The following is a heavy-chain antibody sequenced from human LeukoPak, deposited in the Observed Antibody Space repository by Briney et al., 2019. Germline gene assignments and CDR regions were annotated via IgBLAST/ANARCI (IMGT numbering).Heavy chain of an antibody. CDR3: AKQSFRMVNYFDY. J-gene: IGHJ4*02. CDR1: GFTFSFAA. Sequence: GGSLRLSCAASGFTFSFAAMTWVRQGPGKGLEWVAVIAYHGGAEYYADSVKGRFTISRDNSKNMVDLQLNSLRAEDSAVYYCAKQSFRMVNYFDYWGQGTLVTVSS. V-gene: IGHV3-30-3*02. D-gene: IGHD3-16*02. CDR2: IAYHGGAE.